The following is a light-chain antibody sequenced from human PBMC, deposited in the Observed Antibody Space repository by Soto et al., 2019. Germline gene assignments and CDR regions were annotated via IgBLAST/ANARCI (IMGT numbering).Light chain of an antibody. CDR3: QQRSNWLYT. CDR1: QSVSSY. Sequence: EIVLTQSPATLSLSPGERATLSCRASQSVSSYLAWYQQKPGQAPRLLIYDASNRATGIPARFSRSGSGTDFTLTISSLEPDDFAVSYCQQRSNWLYTFGQGTKLEIK. J-gene: IGKJ2*01. V-gene: IGKV3-11*01. CDR2: DAS.